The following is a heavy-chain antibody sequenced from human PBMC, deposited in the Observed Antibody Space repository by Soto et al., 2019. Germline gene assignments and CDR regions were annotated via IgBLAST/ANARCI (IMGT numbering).Heavy chain of an antibody. V-gene: IGHV4-34*01. D-gene: IGHD4-17*01. CDR1: GGSFSGYY. CDR2: INHSGST. Sequence: PSETLSLTCAVYGGSFSGYYWTWIRQPPGTGLEWIGEINHSGSTNYNPSLKSRVTISVDTSKNQFSLKLTSVTAADTAVYYCARHLSYGEFYYYYRMDVWGQGTTVT. J-gene: IGHJ6*02. CDR3: ARHLSYGEFYYYYRMDV.